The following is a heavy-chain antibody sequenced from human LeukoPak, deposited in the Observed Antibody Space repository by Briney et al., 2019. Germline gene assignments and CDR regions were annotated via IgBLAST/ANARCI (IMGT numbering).Heavy chain of an antibody. Sequence: HPGGSLRLSCAASGFTVSSNYMSWVRQAPGKGLEWVSVIYSGGSTYCADSVKGRSTISRDNSKNTLYLQMNSLRAEDTAVYYCARDSTGSSTKGYWGQGTLVTVSS. D-gene: IGHD2/OR15-2a*01. J-gene: IGHJ4*02. V-gene: IGHV3-53*01. CDR3: ARDSTGSSTKGY. CDR1: GFTVSSNY. CDR2: IYSGGST.